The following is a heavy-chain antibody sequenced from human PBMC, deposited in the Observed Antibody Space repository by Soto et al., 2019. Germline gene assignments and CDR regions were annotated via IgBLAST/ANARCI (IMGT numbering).Heavy chain of an antibody. CDR1: GFAFSNYA. D-gene: IGHD3-10*01. Sequence: PGGSLRLSCEASGFAFSNYAMHWVRQAPGKGLEWVASTCNDGSNQIYADSVKGRFTISRDNSKNTLYLQMNSLRAEDTAVYYCARAGVDTNQYYYYFMDVWGKGTAVTVSS. CDR3: ARAGVDTNQYYYYFMDV. J-gene: IGHJ6*03. CDR2: TCNDGSNQ. V-gene: IGHV3-33*08.